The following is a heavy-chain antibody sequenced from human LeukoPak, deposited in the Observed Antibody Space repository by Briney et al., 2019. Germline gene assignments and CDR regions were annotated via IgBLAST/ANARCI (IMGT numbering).Heavy chain of an antibody. CDR2: VSGSGGST. Sequence: PGGSLRLSCAASGSTFGSYAMTWVRQAPGKGLEWVSGVSGSGGSTYYADSVKGRFTISRDNSKNTLYLQMNSLRAEDTAVYYCAKGSGVYDFWRWDYWGQGTLVTVSS. D-gene: IGHD3-3*01. CDR1: GSTFGSYA. V-gene: IGHV3-23*01. CDR3: AKGSGVYDFWRWDY. J-gene: IGHJ4*02.